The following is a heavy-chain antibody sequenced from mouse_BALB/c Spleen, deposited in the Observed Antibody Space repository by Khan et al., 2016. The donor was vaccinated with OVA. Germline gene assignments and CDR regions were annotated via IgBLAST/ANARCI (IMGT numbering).Heavy chain of an antibody. CDR2: MWAGGST. Sequence: QVQLQQSGPGLVAPSQSLSIICTVSGFSLTNYGVHWVRQPPGKGLEWLGVMWAGGSTNYNSALMSRLSISIDNSKSQVFLKMNSLQTDDTAMYXCARPYYGSAWFAYWGQGTLVTVSA. J-gene: IGHJ3*01. CDR1: GFSLTNYG. D-gene: IGHD1-1*01. V-gene: IGHV2-9*02. CDR3: ARPYYGSAWFAY.